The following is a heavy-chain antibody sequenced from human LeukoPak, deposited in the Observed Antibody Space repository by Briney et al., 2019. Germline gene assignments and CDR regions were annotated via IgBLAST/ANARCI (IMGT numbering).Heavy chain of an antibody. CDR2: IYYSGST. V-gene: IGHV4-30-4*01. CDR1: GGSISSGDYY. J-gene: IGHJ4*02. Sequence: SETLSLTCTVSGGSISSGDYYWSWIRQPPGRGLEWIGYIYYSGSTYYNPSLKSRVTISVDTSKNQFSLKLSSVTAADTAVYYCARSGCTNGGCYEFDCWGQGALVTVSS. CDR3: ARSGCTNGGCYEFDC. D-gene: IGHD2-8*01.